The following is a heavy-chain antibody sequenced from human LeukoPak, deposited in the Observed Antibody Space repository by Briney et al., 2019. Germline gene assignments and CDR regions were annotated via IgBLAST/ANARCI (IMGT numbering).Heavy chain of an antibody. CDR2: IYYTGST. CDR1: LDSIISYY. V-gene: IGHV4-59*01. CDR3: ARMNTVTTGIDY. J-gene: IGHJ4*01. D-gene: IGHD4-17*01. Sequence: SGTLSLTSAVSLDSIISYYWSWVRQPPGKGLWCVGYIYYTGSTNYNPSLKSRVTISVDTSTNQFSLKLSSVKAAATAVYYCARMNTVTTGIDYWGHGTPVTASS.